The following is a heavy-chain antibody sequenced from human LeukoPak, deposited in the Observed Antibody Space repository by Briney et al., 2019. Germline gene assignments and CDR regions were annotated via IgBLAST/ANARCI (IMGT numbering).Heavy chain of an antibody. CDR3: TRGGSGGPDDYYYYYMDV. Sequence: GGSLRLSCTASGFTFGDYAMSWLRQAPGKGLEWVGFIRSKAYGGTTEYAASVKGRFTISRDDSKSIAYLQMNSLKTEDTAVYYCTRGGSGGPDDYYYYYMDVWGKGTTVTVSS. V-gene: IGHV3-49*03. CDR1: GFTFGDYA. CDR2: IRSKAYGGTT. J-gene: IGHJ6*03. D-gene: IGHD2-15*01.